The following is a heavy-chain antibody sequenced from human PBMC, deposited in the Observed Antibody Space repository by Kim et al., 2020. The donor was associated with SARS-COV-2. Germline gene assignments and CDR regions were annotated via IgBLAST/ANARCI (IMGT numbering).Heavy chain of an antibody. J-gene: IGHJ6*02. CDR2: ISWNSGSI. Sequence: GGSLRLSCAASGFTFDDYAMHWVRQAPGKGLEWVSGISWNSGSIGYADSVKGRFTISRDNAKNSLYLQMNSLRAEDTALYYCAKDMSIAAHYGMDVWGQGTTVTVSS. CDR3: AKDMSIAAHYGMDV. V-gene: IGHV3-9*01. CDR1: GFTFDDYA. D-gene: IGHD6-6*01.